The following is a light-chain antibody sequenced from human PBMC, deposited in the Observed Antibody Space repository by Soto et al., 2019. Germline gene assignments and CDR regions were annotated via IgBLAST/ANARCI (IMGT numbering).Light chain of an antibody. V-gene: IGLV2-8*01. CDR2: EVN. CDR1: SSDVGGYNY. Sequence: QSVLTQPPSASGSPGQSVAISCTGTSSDVGGYNYVSRYQQHPGKAPKLMIYEVNKPPSGVPDRFSGSKSGNTASLTVSGLQAEDEADYYCSSYAGSSNVFGTGTNVTV. CDR3: SSYAGSSNV. J-gene: IGLJ1*01.